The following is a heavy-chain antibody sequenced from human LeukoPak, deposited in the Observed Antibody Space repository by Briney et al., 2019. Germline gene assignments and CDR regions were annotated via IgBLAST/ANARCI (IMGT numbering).Heavy chain of an antibody. D-gene: IGHD6-13*01. CDR3: ERGRSSSWYVGQYYFDY. J-gene: IGHJ4*02. CDR2: INDSGSA. Sequence: SETLSLTCAVYGGSFSGDYWSWIRQPPGKGLEWIGEINDSGSANSNTSLTSRVTISVDTSKNQFYLTLSSVTAEDTAVYYCERGRSSSWYVGQYYFDYWGQGTLVTVSS. V-gene: IGHV4-34*01. CDR1: GGSFSGDY.